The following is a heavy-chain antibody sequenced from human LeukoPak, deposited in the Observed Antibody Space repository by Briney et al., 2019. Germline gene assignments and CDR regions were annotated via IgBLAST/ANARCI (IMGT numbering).Heavy chain of an antibody. D-gene: IGHD3-10*01. Sequence: PGGSLRLSCAASRFTFSSYAMSWVRQAPGKGLEWVSTISDSGGFTYYADSVKGRLTVSRDNSKNTLYLQMNSLRAEDTAVYYCARRLDSGNYFDYWGKGTLVTVSS. CDR3: ARRLDSGNYFDY. CDR2: ISDSGGFT. CDR1: RFTFSSYA. V-gene: IGHV3-23*01. J-gene: IGHJ4*02.